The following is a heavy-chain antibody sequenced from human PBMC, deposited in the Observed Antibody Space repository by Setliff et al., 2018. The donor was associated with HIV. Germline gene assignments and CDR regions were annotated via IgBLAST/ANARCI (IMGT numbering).Heavy chain of an antibody. V-gene: IGHV4-34*01. Sequence: PSETLSLTCAVYGGSFSGYYWTWIRQSPGKGLEWIGEINHGGSTNYNPSLKSRVSMSIDTSKNQFSLKLTSVTAADTAIYYCARGRDYTGSWFRPFYLDFWGHGNLVTVSS. CDR2: INHGGST. CDR1: GGSFSGYY. CDR3: ARGRDYTGSWFRPFYLDF. J-gene: IGHJ4*01. D-gene: IGHD3-3*01.